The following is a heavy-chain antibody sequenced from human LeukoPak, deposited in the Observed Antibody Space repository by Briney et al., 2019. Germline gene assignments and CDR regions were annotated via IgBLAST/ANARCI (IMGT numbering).Heavy chain of an antibody. J-gene: IGHJ4*02. CDR1: GFTFSNYS. Sequence: GGSLRLSCAASGFTFSNYSMNWVRQAPGKGLEWVSSISSSSSYIYYADSVKGRFTISRDNAKNSLYLQMNRLRAEDTALYYCASLNRADCSSTSCHTHYWGQGTLVTVSS. D-gene: IGHD2-2*01. CDR3: ASLNRADCSSTSCHTHY. CDR2: ISSSSSYI. V-gene: IGHV3-21*01.